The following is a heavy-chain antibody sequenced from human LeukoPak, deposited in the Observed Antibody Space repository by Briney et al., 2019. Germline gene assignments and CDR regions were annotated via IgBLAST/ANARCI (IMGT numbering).Heavy chain of an antibody. V-gene: IGHV3-23*01. Sequence: GGSLRLSCAASGFTLRSYDMSGVREAPGEGPEGVSAISGSGGSTYYADSVKGRFTISRDNSKNTLYLQMNSLRAEDTAVYYCAKDRSRLLWFGELMDWGQGTLVTVSS. D-gene: IGHD3-10*01. CDR3: AKDRSRLLWFGELMD. CDR1: GFTLRSYD. J-gene: IGHJ4*02. CDR2: ISGSGGST.